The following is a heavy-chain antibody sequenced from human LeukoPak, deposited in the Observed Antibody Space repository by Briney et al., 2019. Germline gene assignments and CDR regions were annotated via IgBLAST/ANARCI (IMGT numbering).Heavy chain of an antibody. J-gene: IGHJ5*02. CDR3: ARVLAAAGDNWFDP. D-gene: IGHD6-13*01. CDR2: IYYSGST. V-gene: IGHV4-39*07. CDR1: GGSISSTSYY. Sequence: PSETLSLTCVVSGGSISSTSYYWGWIRQPPGKGLEWIGSIYYSGSTYYSPSLKSRVTISVDTSKNQFSLKLSSVTAADTAVYYCARVLAAAGDNWFDPWGQGTLVTVSS.